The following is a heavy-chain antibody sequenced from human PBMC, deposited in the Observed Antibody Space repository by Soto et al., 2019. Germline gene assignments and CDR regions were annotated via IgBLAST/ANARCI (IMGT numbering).Heavy chain of an antibody. J-gene: IGHJ5*02. CDR2: INPSGGST. D-gene: IGHD4-17*01. Sequence: ASVKVSCKASGYTFTSYYMHWVRQAPGQGLEWMGIINPSGGSTSYAQKFQGRVTMTRDTSTSTAYMELSSLRSEDTAVYYCARDKNLFADDYGDENWFDPWGQGTLVTVSS. CDR3: ARDKNLFADDYGDENWFDP. V-gene: IGHV1-46*01. CDR1: GYTFTSYY.